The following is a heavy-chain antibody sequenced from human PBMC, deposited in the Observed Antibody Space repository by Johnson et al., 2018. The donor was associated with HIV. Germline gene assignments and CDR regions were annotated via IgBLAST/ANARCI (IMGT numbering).Heavy chain of an antibody. V-gene: IGHV3-13*01. CDR3: AKDVGNYWPNAFDI. CDR2: IGTAGDT. J-gene: IGHJ3*02. D-gene: IGHD3-22*01. CDR1: GFTFSSYD. Sequence: VQLVESGGGLVQPGGSLRLSCAASGFTFSSYDMHWVRQATGKGLEWVSAIGTAGDTYYPGSVKGRFTISRENAKNSLYLQMNSLRAGDTAVYYCAKDVGNYWPNAFDIWGQGTTVTVSS.